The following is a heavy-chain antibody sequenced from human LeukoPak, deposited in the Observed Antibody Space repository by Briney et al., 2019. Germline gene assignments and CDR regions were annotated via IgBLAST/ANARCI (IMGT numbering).Heavy chain of an antibody. CDR1: GDSITSYF. J-gene: IGHJ5*02. CDR3: ARYVKGLYYYDSSGYSNWFDP. D-gene: IGHD3-22*01. CDR2: IYTSGST. V-gene: IGHV4-4*07. Sequence: SETLSLTCTVSGDSITSYFWSWIRQPAGKGLEWIGRIYTSGSTNYNPSLKSRVTISVDTSKNQFSLKLSSVTAADTAVYYCARYVKGLYYYDSSGYSNWFDPWGQGTLVTVSS.